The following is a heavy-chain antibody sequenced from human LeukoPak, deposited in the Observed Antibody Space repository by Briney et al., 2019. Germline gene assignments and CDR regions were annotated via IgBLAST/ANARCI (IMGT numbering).Heavy chain of an antibody. J-gene: IGHJ4*02. Sequence: GGSLRLSCAASGFTFSEHWMTWVRQAPGKGLEWVGNINKDGSERNYGDSVGRFTISRDNVKSLLFLQMNSLRAEGAPLYYCARDRTGHNPGDYWGQGTLVTVSA. D-gene: IGHD5-24*01. V-gene: IGHV3-7*03. CDR2: INKDGSER. CDR3: ARDRTGHNPGDY. CDR1: GFTFSEHW.